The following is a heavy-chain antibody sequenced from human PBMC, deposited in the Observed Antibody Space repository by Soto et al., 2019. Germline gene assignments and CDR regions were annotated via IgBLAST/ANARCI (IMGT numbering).Heavy chain of an antibody. D-gene: IGHD5-18*01. J-gene: IGHJ4*02. CDR3: ARADAPMLVLWFPIDY. CDR1: GYTFTGYY. CDR2: INPNSGGT. V-gene: IGHV1-2*02. Sequence: VSVKVSCKASGYTFTGYYMHWVRQAPGQGLEWMGWINPNSGGTNYAQKFQGRVTMTRDTSIRTAYMELSRMRSDDTAVYYCARADAPMLVLWFPIDYWGQGTLVTVSS.